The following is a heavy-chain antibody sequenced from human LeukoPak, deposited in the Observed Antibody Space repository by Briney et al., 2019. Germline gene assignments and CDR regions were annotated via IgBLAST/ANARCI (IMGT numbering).Heavy chain of an antibody. CDR2: IYYSGST. CDR3: AREPLYYYGSGGLDY. D-gene: IGHD3-10*01. V-gene: IGHV4-59*01. CDR1: GGSISSYY. J-gene: IGHJ4*02. Sequence: PSETLSLTCTVSGGSISSYYWSWIRQPPGEGLEWIGYIYYSGSTNYNPSLKSRVTISVDTSKNQFSLKLSSVTAADTAVYYCAREPLYYYGSGGLDYWGQGTLVTVSS.